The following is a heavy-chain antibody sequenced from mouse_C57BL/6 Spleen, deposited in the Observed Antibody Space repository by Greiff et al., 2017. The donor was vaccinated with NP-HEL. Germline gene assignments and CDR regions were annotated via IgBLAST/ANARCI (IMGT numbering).Heavy chain of an antibody. CDR1: GFTFSDYY. Sequence: EVMLVESEGGLVQPGSSMKLSCTASGFTFSDYYMAWVRQVPEKGLEWVANINYDGSSTYYLDSLKSRFIISRDNAKNILYLQMSSLKSEDTATYYCARDLGRVFDYWGQGTTLTVSS. D-gene: IGHD4-1*01. CDR2: INYDGSST. CDR3: ARDLGRVFDY. V-gene: IGHV5-16*01. J-gene: IGHJ2*01.